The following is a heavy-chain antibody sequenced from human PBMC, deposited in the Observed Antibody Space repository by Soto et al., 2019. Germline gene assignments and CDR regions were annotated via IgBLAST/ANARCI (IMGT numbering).Heavy chain of an antibody. CDR3: ARESEDLTANFDY. J-gene: IGHJ4*02. CDR2: ISSTTNYI. V-gene: IGHV3-21*06. Sequence: EVQLVESGGGLVKPGGSLRLSCAASGFTFTRYSMNWVRQAPGTGLEWVSSISSTTNYIYYGDSMKGRFTISRDNAKNSLYREMNSLRAEDTAVYYCARESEDLTANFDYWGQGTLVTVSS. CDR1: GFTFTRYS.